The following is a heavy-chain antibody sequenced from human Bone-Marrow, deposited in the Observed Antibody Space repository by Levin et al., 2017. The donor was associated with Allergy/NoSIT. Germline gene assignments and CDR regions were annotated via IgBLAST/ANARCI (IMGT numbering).Heavy chain of an antibody. CDR1: GFTFSSYS. J-gene: IGHJ6*03. CDR2: ISSSSSYI. Sequence: GGSLRLSCAASGFTFSSYSMNWVRQAPGKGLEWVSSISSSSSYIYYADSVKGRFTISRDNAKNSLYLQMNSLRAEDTAVYYCARDAAWLRQYMDVWGKGTTVTVSS. D-gene: IGHD5-12*01. CDR3: ARDAAWLRQYMDV. V-gene: IGHV3-21*01.